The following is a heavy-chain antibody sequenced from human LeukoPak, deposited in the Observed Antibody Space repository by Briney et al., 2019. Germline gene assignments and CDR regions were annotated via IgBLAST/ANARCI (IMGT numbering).Heavy chain of an antibody. CDR1: GGTFSSYA. CDR2: IIPIFGTA. Sequence: GASVKVSCKASGGTFSSYAISWVRQAPGQGLEWMGGIIPIFGTANYAQKFQGRVTMTRDTSTSTVYMELSSLRSEDTAVYYCAAGYCSSTSCYISRNAFDIWGQGTMVTVSS. J-gene: IGHJ3*02. V-gene: IGHV1-69*05. D-gene: IGHD2-2*02. CDR3: AAGYCSSTSCYISRNAFDI.